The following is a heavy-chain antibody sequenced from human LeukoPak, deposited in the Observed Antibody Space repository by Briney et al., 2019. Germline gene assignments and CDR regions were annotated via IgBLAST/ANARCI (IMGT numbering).Heavy chain of an antibody. D-gene: IGHD3-22*01. Sequence: ASVKVSCKASGYTFTSYGISWVRQAPGQGLEWMGWISAYNGNTNYAQKLQGRVTMTTDTSTSTAYMELRSLRSDDTAVYYCARDPKLNYYDSSGPVGYWGQGTLVTVSS. J-gene: IGHJ4*02. V-gene: IGHV1-18*01. CDR2: ISAYNGNT. CDR1: GYTFTSYG. CDR3: ARDPKLNYYDSSGPVGY.